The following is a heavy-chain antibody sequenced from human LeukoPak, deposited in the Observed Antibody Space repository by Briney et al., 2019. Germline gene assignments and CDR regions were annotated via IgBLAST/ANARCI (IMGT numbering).Heavy chain of an antibody. Sequence: SVKVSCKASVYTFTRYYMHWVRQSPGQGRDGVGIINYRGGSTSYAQRFQGRVTMTRDMSTITVYVELSSLRSEQATGHDFARHRAPLAMGIFDYWAEGTVVSVSS. CDR1: VYTFTRYY. D-gene: IGHD5-18*01. V-gene: IGHV1-46*01. J-gene: IGHJ4*02. CDR3: ARHRAPLAMGIFDY. CDR2: INYRGGST.